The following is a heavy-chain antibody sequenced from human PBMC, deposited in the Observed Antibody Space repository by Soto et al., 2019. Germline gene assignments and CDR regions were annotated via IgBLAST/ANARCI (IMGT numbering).Heavy chain of an antibody. CDR3: ARNYLTYYYDSSGPDY. V-gene: IGHV1-3*01. D-gene: IGHD3-22*01. Sequence: ASVKVSCKASGYTFTSYAMHWVRQAPGQRLEWMGWINAGNGNTKYSQKFQGRVTITRDTSASTAYMELSSLRSEDTAVYYCARNYLTYYYDSSGPDYWGQGTLVTVSS. CDR2: INAGNGNT. CDR1: GYTFTSYA. J-gene: IGHJ4*02.